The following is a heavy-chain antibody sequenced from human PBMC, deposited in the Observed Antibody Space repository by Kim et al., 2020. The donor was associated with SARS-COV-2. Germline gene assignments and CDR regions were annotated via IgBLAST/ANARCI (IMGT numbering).Heavy chain of an antibody. D-gene: IGHD3-10*01. Sequence: GRVTISRDNSKNTLYLQMNSLRAEETAVYYCAIMYYYGSGSYFEGGTDYWGQGSLVTVSS. V-gene: IGHV3-30*19. CDR3: AIMYYYGSGSYFEGGTDY. J-gene: IGHJ4*02.